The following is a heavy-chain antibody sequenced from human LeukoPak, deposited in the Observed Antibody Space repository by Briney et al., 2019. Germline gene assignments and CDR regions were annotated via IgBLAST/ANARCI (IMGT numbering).Heavy chain of an antibody. CDR3: ARDYRDYGYDY. D-gene: IGHD4-17*01. V-gene: IGHV3-30*03. J-gene: IGHJ4*02. CDR1: GFTFSSYG. Sequence: PGGSLRLSCAASGFTFSSYGMHWVRQAPGKGLEWVAVISYDGSNKYYADSVKGRFTISRDNSKNTLYLQMNSLRAEDTAVYYCARDYRDYGYDYWGRGTLVTVSS. CDR2: ISYDGSNK.